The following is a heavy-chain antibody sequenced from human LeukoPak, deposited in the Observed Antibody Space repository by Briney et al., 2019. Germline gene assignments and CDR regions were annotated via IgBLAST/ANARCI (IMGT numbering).Heavy chain of an antibody. CDR3: ARPLSLGYCSGGSCYGRGAWFDR. J-gene: IGHJ5*02. CDR2: IYHRGST. Sequence: SGTLSLTCAVSGGSISSSNWWSWVRQPPGKGLEWIGQIYHRGSTNYNPSLKGRVTISVDKSKNQFSLKLRSVTAADTAVYYCARPLSLGYCSGGSCYGRGAWFDRWGQGTLVTVSS. V-gene: IGHV4-4*02. D-gene: IGHD2-15*01. CDR1: GGSISSSNW.